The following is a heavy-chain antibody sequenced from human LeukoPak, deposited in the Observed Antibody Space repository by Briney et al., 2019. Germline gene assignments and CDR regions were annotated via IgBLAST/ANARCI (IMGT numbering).Heavy chain of an antibody. CDR3: ARQRLTGNQGRCWFDP. CDR1: GGSISDSRYY. D-gene: IGHD7-27*01. Sequence: SETLSLTCSVSGGSISDSRYYWGWIRQPPGKGLEWIGNIYDSGTTHCNPSLKSRVTISEDTSKNQFSLKLSSVTAADTGVYYCARQRLTGNQGRCWFDPWGQGTLVTVSS. V-gene: IGHV4-39*01. J-gene: IGHJ5*02. CDR2: IYDSGTT.